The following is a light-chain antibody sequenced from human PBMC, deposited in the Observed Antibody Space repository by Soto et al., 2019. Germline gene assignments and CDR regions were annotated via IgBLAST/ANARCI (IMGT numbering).Light chain of an antibody. V-gene: IGKV3-11*01. CDR1: QSVSSN. CDR2: GAS. Sequence: LSQSVANLSFSTGQRANLSCSASQSVSSNLASYQQQPGQAPRLLIFGASTRATGIPARFSGSGSGTEFTLPISSLEPEDFAVYYCQQRSNRTPWTFGQGTKVDIK. CDR3: QQRSNRTPWT. J-gene: IGKJ1*01.